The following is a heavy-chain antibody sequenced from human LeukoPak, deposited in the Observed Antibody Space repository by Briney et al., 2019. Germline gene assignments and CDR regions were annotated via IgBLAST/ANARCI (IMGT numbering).Heavy chain of an antibody. CDR2: ISSSGSAI. J-gene: IGHJ4*02. Sequence: GGSLRLSCAVSGFTFSDYYMSWIRQAPGKGLEWVSYISSSGSAIYYADSVKGRFTISRDNPKKSLYLQMNSLRAGDTAIYYCAREGRVYGDYPFDYWGQGTLVTVSS. CDR3: AREGRVYGDYPFDY. V-gene: IGHV3-11*04. D-gene: IGHD4-17*01. CDR1: GFTFSDYY.